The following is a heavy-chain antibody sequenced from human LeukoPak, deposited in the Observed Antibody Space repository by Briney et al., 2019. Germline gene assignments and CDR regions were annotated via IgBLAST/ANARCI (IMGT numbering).Heavy chain of an antibody. Sequence: SETLSLTCAVSGGSISSGGYSWSWIRQPPGKGLEWIGYIYHSGSTYYNPSLKSRVTISVDRSKNQFSLKLSSVTAADTAVYYCARCRHGNCDYFDYWGQGTLVTVSS. J-gene: IGHJ4*02. CDR3: ARCRHGNCDYFDY. D-gene: IGHD1-7*01. CDR2: IYHSGST. CDR1: GGSISSGGYS. V-gene: IGHV4-30-2*01.